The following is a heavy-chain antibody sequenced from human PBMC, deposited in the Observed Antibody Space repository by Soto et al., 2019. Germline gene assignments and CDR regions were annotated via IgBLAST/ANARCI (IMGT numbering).Heavy chain of an antibody. CDR3: AIGWTEVATAD. V-gene: IGHV4-38-2*01. CDR1: GYSLSSGYY. CDR2: IHHGGSP. J-gene: IGHJ4*02. D-gene: IGHD2-21*02. Sequence: SETLALTCAVSGYSLSSGYYWGWVRQSPGKGLEWIGSIHHGGSPLYNPSLKGRIAISMDTSKNQVSLNLSSATAADTGIYYCAIGWTEVATADWCQGTQLTVTS.